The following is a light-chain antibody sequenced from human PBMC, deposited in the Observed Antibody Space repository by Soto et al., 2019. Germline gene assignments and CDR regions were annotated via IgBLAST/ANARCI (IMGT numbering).Light chain of an antibody. V-gene: IGLV2-14*01. J-gene: IGLJ3*02. CDR2: EVA. CDR3: SSYTRSTTLL. CDR1: TSDIGGYNF. Sequence: QSALTQPASVSGSPGQSITISCTGTTSDIGGYNFVSWYQQSPGKAPKLIIYEVANRPSGVSDRFSGSKSGNTASLTISGLQAEDEADYYCSSYTRSTTLLFGAGTKLTVL.